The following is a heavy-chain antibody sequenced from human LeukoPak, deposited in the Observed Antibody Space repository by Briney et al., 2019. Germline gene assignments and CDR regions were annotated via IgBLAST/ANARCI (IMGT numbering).Heavy chain of an antibody. CDR3: ARDSSGYAENWFDP. CDR1: GYTFTSYG. D-gene: IGHD3-22*01. Sequence: ASVKVSCKASGYTFTSYGISWVRQAPGQGLEWMGWISAYNGNTNYAQKLQGRVTITADKSTSTAYMELSSLRSEDTAVYYCARDSSGYAENWFDPWGQGTLVTVSS. CDR2: ISAYNGNT. J-gene: IGHJ5*02. V-gene: IGHV1-18*01.